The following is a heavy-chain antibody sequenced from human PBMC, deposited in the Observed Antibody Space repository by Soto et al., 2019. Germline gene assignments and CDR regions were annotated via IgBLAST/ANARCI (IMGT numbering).Heavy chain of an antibody. CDR3: ARVGGPIGIAVAGRGYFDY. Sequence: ASVKVSCKASGGTFSSYAISWVRQAPGQGLEWMGGIIPIFGTANYAQKFQGRVTITADESTSTAYMELSSLRSEDTAVYYCARVGGPIGIAVAGRGYFDYWGQGTLVTVSS. CDR2: IIPIFGTA. J-gene: IGHJ4*02. CDR1: GGTFSSYA. D-gene: IGHD6-19*01. V-gene: IGHV1-69*13.